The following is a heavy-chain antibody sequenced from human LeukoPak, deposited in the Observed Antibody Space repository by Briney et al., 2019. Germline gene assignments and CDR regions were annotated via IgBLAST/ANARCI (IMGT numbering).Heavy chain of an antibody. V-gene: IGHV4-4*07. Sequence: PSETLSLTCTVSGGSISSYYWSWIRRPAGKGLEWIGRIYTSGSTNYNPSLKSRVTMSVDTSKNQFSLRLSSVTAADTAVYYCARLTGSYSILDYWAREPWSPSPQ. CDR2: IYTSGST. CDR1: GGSISSYY. J-gene: IGHJ4*02. CDR3: ARLTGSYSILDY. D-gene: IGHD1-26*01.